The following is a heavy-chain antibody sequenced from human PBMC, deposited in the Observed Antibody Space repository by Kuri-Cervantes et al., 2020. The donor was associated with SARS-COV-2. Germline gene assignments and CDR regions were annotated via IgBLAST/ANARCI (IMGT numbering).Heavy chain of an antibody. Sequence: GESLKISCAASGFTFSSYAMSWVRQAPGKGLEWVSAISGSGGSTYYADSVKGRFTISRDNSKNTLYLQMKSLRSEDTAIYYCAKDRVGVHDFWGQGTLVTVSS. CDR2: ISGSGGST. D-gene: IGHD2-21*01. CDR1: GFTFSSYA. CDR3: AKDRVGVHDF. J-gene: IGHJ4*02. V-gene: IGHV3-23*01.